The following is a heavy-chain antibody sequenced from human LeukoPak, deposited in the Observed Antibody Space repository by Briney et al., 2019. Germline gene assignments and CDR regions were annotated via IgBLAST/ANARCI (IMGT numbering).Heavy chain of an antibody. CDR3: AYGDTYYDF. J-gene: IGHJ4*02. CDR1: GASISNYY. V-gene: IGHV4-59*01. CDR2: SYYTGCT. D-gene: IGHD4/OR15-4a*01. Sequence: SETLSLTCTVSGASISNYYWMWIRQPPGKGLEWIGFSYYTGCTNSNPSLKCRVVMSVDISKNQFSLSLTSVSAADSALYAGAYGDTYYDFWGQGTLVSVSS.